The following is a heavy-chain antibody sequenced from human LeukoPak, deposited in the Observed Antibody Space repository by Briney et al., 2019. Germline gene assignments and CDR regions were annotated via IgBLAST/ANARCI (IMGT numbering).Heavy chain of an antibody. V-gene: IGHV3-48*03. J-gene: IGHJ6*02. Sequence: PGGSLRLSCAASGFTFSSYAMNWVRQAPGKGLEWVSYISDSGGAIYYAGSVKGRFTISRDNAKNSLYLQMNSLRAEDTAVYYCARPPSITNPYYGMDVWGQGTTVTVSS. D-gene: IGHD3-3*01. CDR1: GFTFSSYA. CDR3: ARPPSITNPYYGMDV. CDR2: ISDSGGAI.